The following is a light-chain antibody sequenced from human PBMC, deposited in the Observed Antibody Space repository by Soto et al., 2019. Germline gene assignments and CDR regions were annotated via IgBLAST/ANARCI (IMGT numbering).Light chain of an antibody. V-gene: IGLV1-40*01. CDR2: ANT. CDR1: RSNIGAGYD. CDR3: QAYDSSLSGSYV. J-gene: IGLJ1*01. Sequence: QPVLTQPPSVSGAPGQRVTISCTGSRSNIGAGYDVHWYQQLPGRAPKLLIYANTNRPSGVPDRFSGSKSGTSASLAITGLQAEDEADYYCQAYDSSLSGSYVFGSGTKLTVL.